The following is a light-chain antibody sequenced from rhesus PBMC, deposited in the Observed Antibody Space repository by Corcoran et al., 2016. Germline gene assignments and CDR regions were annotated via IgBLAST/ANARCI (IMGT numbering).Light chain of an antibody. CDR1: QSVGSY. J-gene: IGKJ4*01. CDR3: QQYNDLLT. Sequence: EIVMTQSPATLSLSPGETATLSCRASQSVGSYLAWSQQKPGQAPKLLVHSAYFRANGIPDRVSGSGSRTDFTLTISSLEPEDVGVYHCQQYNDLLTFGGGTKVEIK. V-gene: IGKV3-40*01. CDR2: SAY.